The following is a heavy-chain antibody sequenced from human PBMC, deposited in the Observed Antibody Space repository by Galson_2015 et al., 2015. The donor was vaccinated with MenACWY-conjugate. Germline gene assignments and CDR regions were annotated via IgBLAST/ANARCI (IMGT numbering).Heavy chain of an antibody. CDR1: GYTFTSYA. V-gene: IGHV1-3*01. CDR3: ARDRGSSGYYGVDY. J-gene: IGHJ4*02. Sequence: SVKVSCKASGYTFTSYAMHWVRQAPGQRLEWMGWINAGNGNTKYSQKFQGRVTITRDTSASTAYMELSSLRSEDTAVYYCARDRGSSGYYGVDYWGQGTLVTVSS. CDR2: INAGNGNT. D-gene: IGHD3-22*01.